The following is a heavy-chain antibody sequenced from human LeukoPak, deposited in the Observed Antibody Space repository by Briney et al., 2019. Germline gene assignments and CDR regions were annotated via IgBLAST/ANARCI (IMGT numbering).Heavy chain of an antibody. Sequence: SETLSPTCTVSGDSLTSGSRYWSWIRQPAGKGLEWIGHFYSSTRTTYNPSLESRVTISGDTAKNQFSLKLDSVTAADTAAYFCARCMSELDYGDYAYYYHMDVWGKGTTVTVSS. CDR3: ARCMSELDYGDYAYYYHMDV. D-gene: IGHD4-17*01. CDR1: GDSLTSGSRY. V-gene: IGHV4-61*09. J-gene: IGHJ6*04. CDR2: FYSSTRT.